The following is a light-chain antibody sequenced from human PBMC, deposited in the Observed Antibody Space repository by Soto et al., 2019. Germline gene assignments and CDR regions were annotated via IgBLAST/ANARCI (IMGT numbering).Light chain of an antibody. V-gene: IGKV1-5*03. Sequence: DIQMTQSPATLSASVGDTVSITCRASQSXLTWLAWYQQKPGKAPNLLIYKASRLRDGVPSRFSGSGSGTDFTLTISSLRPDDFASYFXQHYFSYPYAFGQGTKLEI. CDR3: QHYFSYPYA. J-gene: IGKJ2*01. CDR2: KAS. CDR1: QSXLTW.